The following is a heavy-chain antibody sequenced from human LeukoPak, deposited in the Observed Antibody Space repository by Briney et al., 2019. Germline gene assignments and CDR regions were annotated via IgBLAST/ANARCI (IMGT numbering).Heavy chain of an antibody. Sequence: SETLSLTCTVSGGSFSSGSYYWGWIRQPPGKGLEWIGSTYYSGSTYYNPSLKSRVTISVDPSKNQFSLKLSSVTAADTAVYYCARTRGYSGYVDAFDIWGQGTMVTVSS. CDR3: ARTRGYSGYVDAFDI. CDR2: TYYSGST. V-gene: IGHV4-39*01. D-gene: IGHD5-12*01. CDR1: GGSFSSGSYY. J-gene: IGHJ3*02.